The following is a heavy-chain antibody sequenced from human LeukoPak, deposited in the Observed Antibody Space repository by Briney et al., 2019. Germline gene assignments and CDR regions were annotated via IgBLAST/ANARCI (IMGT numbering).Heavy chain of an antibody. J-gene: IGHJ3*02. V-gene: IGHV4-4*02. CDR3: ASGSSGWADAFDI. CDR1: GFTFSSYAM. D-gene: IGHD6-19*01. Sequence: GSLRLSCAASGFTFSSYAMSWVRQPPGKGLEWIGEIYHSGSTNYNPSLKSRVTIPVDKSKNQFSLKLSSVTAADTAVYYCASGSSGWADAFDIWGQGTMVTVSS. CDR2: IYHSGST.